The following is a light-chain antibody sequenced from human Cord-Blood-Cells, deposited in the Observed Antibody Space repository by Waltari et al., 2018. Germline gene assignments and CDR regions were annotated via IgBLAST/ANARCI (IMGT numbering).Light chain of an antibody. CDR3: QQYGSSPLT. CDR1: QSVSSSY. Sequence: EIVLTQSPGTLSLSPGERATLSFRASQSVSSSYLAWYQQKPGQAPRLLIYGASSRATGSPDRFSGSGSGTDFTLTISRLEPEDFAVYYCQQYGSSPLTFGGGTKVEIK. J-gene: IGKJ4*01. V-gene: IGKV3-20*01. CDR2: GAS.